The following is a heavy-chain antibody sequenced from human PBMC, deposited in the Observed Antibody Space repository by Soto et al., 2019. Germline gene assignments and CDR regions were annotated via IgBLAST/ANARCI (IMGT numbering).Heavy chain of an antibody. CDR3: ARLPRGGTLIPGDFDY. V-gene: IGHV4-31*03. Sequence: SETLSLTCTVSGGSISSGGYYWSWIRQHPGKGLEWIGYIYYSGSAYYNPSLKSRVTISVDTSKNQFSLKLSSVTAADTAVYYCARLPRGGTLIPGDFDYWGQGTLVTVSS. CDR1: GGSISSGGYY. CDR2: IYYSGSA. J-gene: IGHJ4*02. D-gene: IGHD1-26*01.